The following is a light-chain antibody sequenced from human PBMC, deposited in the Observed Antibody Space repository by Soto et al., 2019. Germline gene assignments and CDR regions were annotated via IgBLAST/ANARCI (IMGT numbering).Light chain of an antibody. J-gene: IGKJ2*01. CDR3: QQYDNRPYT. Sequence: IQMTQSPSSLSASVGDRVTITCQASQDISNYLNWYQQKPGKAPKLLIYDASNLETWVPSRFSGRGSGTDFTITISSLKAEDSATYYCQQYDNRPYTVGHEIKLEIK. V-gene: IGKV1-33*01. CDR2: DAS. CDR1: QDISNY.